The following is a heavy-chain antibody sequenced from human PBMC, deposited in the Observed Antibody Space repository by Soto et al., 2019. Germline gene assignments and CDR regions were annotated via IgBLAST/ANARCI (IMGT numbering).Heavy chain of an antibody. V-gene: IGHV4-59*12. J-gene: IGHJ5*02. CDR3: ARGGKRGYSGYDGNWFDP. D-gene: IGHD5-12*01. CDR1: GGSISSYY. CDR2: IYHSGST. Sequence: SETLSLTCTVSGGSISSYYWSWIRQPPGKGLEWIGYIYHSGSTYYNPSLKSRVTISVDRSKNQFSLKLSSVTAADTAVYYCARGGKRGYSGYDGNWFDPWGQGTLVTVSS.